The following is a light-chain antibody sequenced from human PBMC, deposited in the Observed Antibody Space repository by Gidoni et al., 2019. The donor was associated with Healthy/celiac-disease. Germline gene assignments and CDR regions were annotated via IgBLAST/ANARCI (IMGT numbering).Light chain of an antibody. CDR2: AAS. V-gene: IGKV1-27*01. Sequence: DIQMTHSPSSLSASVGDRVTITCRASQGISNYLAWYQQKPGKVPKLLIYAASTLQSGVPSRFSGSGYGTDFNLTISSLQPEDVATYYCQKYNSARITFGGGTKVEIK. CDR3: QKYNSARIT. CDR1: QGISNY. J-gene: IGKJ4*01.